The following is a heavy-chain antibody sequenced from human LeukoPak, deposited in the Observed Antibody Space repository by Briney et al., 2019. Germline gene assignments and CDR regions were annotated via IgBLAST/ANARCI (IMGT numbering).Heavy chain of an antibody. D-gene: IGHD6-19*01. Sequence: PGGSLRLSCAASGFTFSSYAMSWVRQAPGKGLEWVSAISGSGGSTYYADSVKGRFTISRDNSKNTLYLQMNSPRAEDTAVYYCAKSVAGTWSHYFDYWGQGTLVTVSS. CDR1: GFTFSSYA. CDR2: ISGSGGST. V-gene: IGHV3-23*01. CDR3: AKSVAGTWSHYFDY. J-gene: IGHJ4*02.